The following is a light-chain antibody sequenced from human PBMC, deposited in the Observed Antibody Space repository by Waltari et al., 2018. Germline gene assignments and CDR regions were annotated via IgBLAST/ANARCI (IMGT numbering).Light chain of an antibody. V-gene: IGKV1-8*01. CDR2: AAS. Sequence: IRMTQSPSSVSASTGDRVTLTCRASQGISSYLAWFQQKPGKAPKLLIYAASSWQSGVPSRFSGSGSGTDFTLTISCLQSEDLATYFCQQYYNYPLTFGGGTKVEIK. CDR1: QGISSY. J-gene: IGKJ4*01. CDR3: QQYYNYPLT.